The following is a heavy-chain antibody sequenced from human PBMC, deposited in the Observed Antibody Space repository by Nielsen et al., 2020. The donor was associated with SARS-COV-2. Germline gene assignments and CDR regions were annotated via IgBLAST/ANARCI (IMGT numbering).Heavy chain of an antibody. D-gene: IGHD3-16*01. Sequence: GESLKISCAASGFTFSSYWMSWVRQAPGKGLGWVANIKQDGSEKYYVDSVKGRFTISRDNAKNSLYLKMNSLRAEETAVYYCARWGLKTDAFDIWGQGTMVTVSS. J-gene: IGHJ3*02. CDR3: ARWGLKTDAFDI. CDR2: IKQDGSEK. CDR1: GFTFSSYW. V-gene: IGHV3-7*03.